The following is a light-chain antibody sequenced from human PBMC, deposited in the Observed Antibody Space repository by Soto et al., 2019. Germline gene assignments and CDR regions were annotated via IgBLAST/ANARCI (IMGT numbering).Light chain of an antibody. J-gene: IGKJ2*01. CDR3: QQYSNWKT. Sequence: EIVMTQSPATLSVSPRERVTLSCRARRTVGSKLARYQQKPGQAPRLLISHASTRATGIPASFRGSGSGTQYTHTISSRQYEDFAAYYGQQYSNWKTFVQRTKLEIK. CDR1: RTVGSK. V-gene: IGKV3-15*01. CDR2: HAS.